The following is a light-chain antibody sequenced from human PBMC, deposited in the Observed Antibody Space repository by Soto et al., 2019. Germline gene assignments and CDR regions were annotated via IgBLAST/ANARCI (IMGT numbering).Light chain of an antibody. Sequence: EIVLTQSPGTLSLSPGERATLSCRASQSVSSSYLAWYQQTPGQAPRLLVYDTSYRATGVPDRFSGSGSGTDFTLTISRLEPEDFAVYYCQQYNDWPRTFGQGTKVDIK. V-gene: IGKV3D-20*02. J-gene: IGKJ1*01. CDR2: DTS. CDR3: QQYNDWPRT. CDR1: QSVSSSY.